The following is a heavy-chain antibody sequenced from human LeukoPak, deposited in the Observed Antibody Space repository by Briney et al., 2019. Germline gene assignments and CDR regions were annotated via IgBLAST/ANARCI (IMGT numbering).Heavy chain of an antibody. CDR1: GFTVSDHY. V-gene: IGHV3-11*06. CDR3: ARVTLYGESALDY. Sequence: PGGSLRLSCAASGFTVSDHYMSWIRQAPGKGLEWVSYISGSSHYTNTADSVKGRFTISRDNAKNLLYLQMNSLRTEDTAVYYCARVTLYGESALDYWGQGTLVTVSS. J-gene: IGHJ4*02. CDR2: ISGSSHYT. D-gene: IGHD4-17*01.